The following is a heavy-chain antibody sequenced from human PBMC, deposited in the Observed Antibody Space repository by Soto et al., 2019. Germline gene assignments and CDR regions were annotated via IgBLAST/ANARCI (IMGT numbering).Heavy chain of an antibody. J-gene: IGHJ5*02. CDR3: AREVFDSGTGWFDP. Sequence: QVQLQESGPGLVKPSQTLSLTCTVSGGSINSGGYYWSWIRQYPGGGLEYMGYIYYRGSTYYNPSPRSRLTTSKDKSKNQFSLRLTSVTAADTAVYYCAREVFDSGTGWFDPWGQGTLVIVSS. CDR2: IYYRGST. CDR1: GGSINSGGYY. V-gene: IGHV4-31*03. D-gene: IGHD3-10*01.